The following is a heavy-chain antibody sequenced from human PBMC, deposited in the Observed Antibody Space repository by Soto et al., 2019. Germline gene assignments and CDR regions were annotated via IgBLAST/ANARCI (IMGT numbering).Heavy chain of an antibody. CDR3: ARDRTYARQQGNFDY. Sequence: QVQLVQSGAEVKKPGASVKVSCKASGYTFTSYYMHWVRQAPRQGLEWMGIINPSGGSTSYAQKFQGSVTMTRDTPTSTVYMELSSLRSEDTAVYYCARDRTYARQQGNFDYWGQGTLVTVSS. CDR1: GYTFTSYY. V-gene: IGHV1-46*01. D-gene: IGHD6-13*01. J-gene: IGHJ4*02. CDR2: INPSGGST.